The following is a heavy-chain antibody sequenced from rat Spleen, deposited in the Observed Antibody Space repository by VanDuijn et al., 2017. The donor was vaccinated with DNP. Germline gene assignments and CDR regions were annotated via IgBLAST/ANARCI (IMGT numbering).Heavy chain of an antibody. CDR1: GFTFNNYW. D-gene: IGHD1-12*03. CDR3: ARDWYYDGYGGWFAY. Sequence: EVQLVESGGDLVQPGRSLKLSCVASGFTFNNYWMTWIRQVPGKGLEWVASITSSGGSTYYPDPVKGRFTISRDNAKNTLYLQMNSLRSEDTATYYCARDWYYDGYGGWFAYWGQGTLVTVSS. J-gene: IGHJ3*01. V-gene: IGHV5-31*01. CDR2: ITSSGGST.